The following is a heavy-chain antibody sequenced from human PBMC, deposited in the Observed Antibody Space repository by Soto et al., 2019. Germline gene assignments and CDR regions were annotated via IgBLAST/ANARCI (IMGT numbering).Heavy chain of an antibody. Sequence: EVQLLESGGGLVQPGGSLRLSCAASGFTFSSYAMSWVRQAPGKGLEWVSAIGTSGATTYYADSVKGRFTISRDNAKNTLLLQMNSLRAEDTAVYYCYVLVVVVVPPTPSWFDPWGQGTLVTVSS. J-gene: IGHJ5*02. CDR3: YVLVVVVVPPTPSWFDP. CDR2: IGTSGATT. D-gene: IGHD2-15*01. V-gene: IGHV3-23*01. CDR1: GFTFSSYA.